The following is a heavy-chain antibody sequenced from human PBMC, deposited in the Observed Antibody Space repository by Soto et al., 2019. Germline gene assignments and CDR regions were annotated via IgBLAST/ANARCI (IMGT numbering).Heavy chain of an antibody. CDR1: GGSISSSSYY. V-gene: IGHV4-39*02. CDR3: AREYYGSGSYPFDY. Sequence: PSETLSLTCTVSGGSISSSSYYWGWIRQPPGKGLEWIGSIYYSGSTYYNPSLKSRVTISVDTSKNQFSLKLSSVTATDTAVYYCAREYYGSGSYPFDYWGQGTRVTVSS. CDR2: IYYSGST. D-gene: IGHD3-10*01. J-gene: IGHJ4*02.